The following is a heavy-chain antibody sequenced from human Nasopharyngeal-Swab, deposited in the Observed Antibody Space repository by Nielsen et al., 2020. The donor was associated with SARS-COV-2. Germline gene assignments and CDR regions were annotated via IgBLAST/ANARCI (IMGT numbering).Heavy chain of an antibody. Sequence: GESLKISCAASGFTVSSNYMSWVRQAPGKGLEWVSVIYSGGSTYYADSVKGRFTISRDNSKNTLYLQMNSLRAEDTAVYYCARQGFVLYFGYWGQGTLVTVSS. D-gene: IGHD2-8*01. J-gene: IGHJ4*02. CDR2: IYSGGST. V-gene: IGHV3-66*02. CDR3: ARQGFVLYFGY. CDR1: GFTVSSNY.